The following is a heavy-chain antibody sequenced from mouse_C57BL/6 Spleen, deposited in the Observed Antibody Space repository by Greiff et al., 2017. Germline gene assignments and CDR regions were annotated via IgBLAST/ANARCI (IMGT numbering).Heavy chain of an antibody. V-gene: IGHV1-22*01. Sequence: EVKLMESGPELVKPGASVKMSCKASGYTFTDYNMHWVKQSHGKSLEWIGYINPNNGGTSYNQKFKGKATLTVNKSSSTAYMELRSLTSEDSAVYYCARRTGTRYFDYWGQGTTLTVSS. CDR2: INPNNGGT. D-gene: IGHD4-1*01. CDR3: ARRTGTRYFDY. CDR1: GYTFTDYN. J-gene: IGHJ2*01.